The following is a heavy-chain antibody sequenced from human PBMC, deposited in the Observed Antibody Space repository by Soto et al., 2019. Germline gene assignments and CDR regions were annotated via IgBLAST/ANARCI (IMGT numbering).Heavy chain of an antibody. V-gene: IGHV1-69*02. CDR2: VIPILGMA. D-gene: IGHD2-2*01. Sequence: QVQLVQSGAEVKKPGSSVKVSCKASGGTFSSYSFSWVRQAPGQGLEWMGRVIPILGMANSAQKFQGRVTITADKSTSTVYMELSSLRSEDTAVYYCARGGAVVVPGAVDRHNWFDPWGQGTLVTVSS. J-gene: IGHJ5*02. CDR1: GGTFSSYS. CDR3: ARGGAVVVPGAVDRHNWFDP.